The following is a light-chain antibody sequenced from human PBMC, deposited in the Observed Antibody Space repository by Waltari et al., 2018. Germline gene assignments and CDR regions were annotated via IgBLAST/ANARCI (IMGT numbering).Light chain of an antibody. CDR2: DVS. CDR3: CSYAATYTLL. CDR1: SSDVGDFKY. V-gene: IGLV2-11*01. Sequence: QSALTQPRSVSGSPGQSVTISCTGTSSDVGDFKYVSWYQQHPGRAPKLMIYDVSKRPSGVPDRFSGSKSDNTASLTISGLQAEDEADYYCCSYAATYTLLFGGG. J-gene: IGLJ3*02.